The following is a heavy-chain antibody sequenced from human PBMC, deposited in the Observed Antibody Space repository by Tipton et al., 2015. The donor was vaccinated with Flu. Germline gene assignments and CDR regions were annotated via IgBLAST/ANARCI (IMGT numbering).Heavy chain of an antibody. J-gene: IGHJ6*02. CDR2: ISAYNGNT. CDR1: GYTFTSYG. Sequence: QLVQSGAEVKKPGASVKVSCKASGYTFTSYGISWVRQAPGQGLEWMGWISAYNGNTNYAQKLQGRVTMTTDTSTSTAYMELRSLRSDDTAVYYCARETTVTIFGVVTNYYGRDVWGQGTTVTVSS. CDR3: ARETTVTIFGVVTNYYGRDV. V-gene: IGHV1-18*01. D-gene: IGHD3-3*01.